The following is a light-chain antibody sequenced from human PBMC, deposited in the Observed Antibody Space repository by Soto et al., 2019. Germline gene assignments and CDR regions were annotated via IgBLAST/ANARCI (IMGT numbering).Light chain of an antibody. CDR3: QQYHEYW. CDR2: DAS. V-gene: IGKV1-5*01. CDR1: QTIDSW. J-gene: IGKJ1*01. Sequence: DTQLTQSPSSLSASVGDRVTITCRASQTIDSWLAWYQEKPGKAAKLLIYDASSLEGGVPSRFSGSGSGTEFTLTISSLQPDDFATYYCQQYHEYWFGQGTKVDI.